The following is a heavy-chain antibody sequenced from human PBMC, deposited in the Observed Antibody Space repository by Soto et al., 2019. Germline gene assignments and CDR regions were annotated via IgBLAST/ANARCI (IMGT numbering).Heavy chain of an antibody. V-gene: IGHV3-48*01. CDR3: ARDRAEVALDY. CDR2: ISSSSSTI. Sequence: EVQLVESGGGLVQPGGSLRLSCAASGFTFSSYSMSWVRQAPGKGLEWVSYISSSSSTIYYADSVKGRFTISRDNAKNSLYLQMNSLRAEDTAVYYCARDRAEVALDYWGQGTLVTVSS. CDR1: GFTFSSYS. D-gene: IGHD5-12*01. J-gene: IGHJ4*02.